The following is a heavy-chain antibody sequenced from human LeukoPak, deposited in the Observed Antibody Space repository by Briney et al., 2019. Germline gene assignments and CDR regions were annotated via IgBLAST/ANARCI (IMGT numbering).Heavy chain of an antibody. D-gene: IGHD6-19*01. J-gene: IGHJ4*02. CDR2: INPNSGGT. Sequence: ALVKVSCKASGYTFTGYYMHWVRQAPGQGLEWMGWINPNSGGTNYAQKFQGRVTMTRDTSISTAYMELSRLRSDDTAVYYCAIGYSSGWYQFDYWGQGTLVTVSS. V-gene: IGHV1-2*02. CDR3: AIGYSSGWYQFDY. CDR1: GYTFTGYY.